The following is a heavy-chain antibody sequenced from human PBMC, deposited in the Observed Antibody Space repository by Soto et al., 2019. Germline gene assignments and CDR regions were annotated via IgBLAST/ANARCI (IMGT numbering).Heavy chain of an antibody. J-gene: IGHJ4*02. V-gene: IGHV4-59*01. CDR1: GGSISSYY. CDR3: ARSPGGASFNY. Sequence: PSETLSLTCTVSGGSISSYYWSWIRQPPGKGLEWIGYIYYSGSTNYNPSLKSRVTISVDTSKNQFSLKLSSVTAADTAVYYCARSPGGASFNYWGQVTLITVSS. CDR2: IYYSGST. D-gene: IGHD1-26*01.